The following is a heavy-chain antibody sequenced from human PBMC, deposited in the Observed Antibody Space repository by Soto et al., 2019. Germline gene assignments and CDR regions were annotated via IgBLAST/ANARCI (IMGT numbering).Heavy chain of an antibody. Sequence: GGSLRLSCAASGFTFSSYAMSWVRQAPGKGLEWVSAISGSGGSTYYADSVKGRFTISRDNSKNTLYLQMNSLRAEDTAVYYCAKARGYSYGQIYYYYMDVWGKGTTVTVSS. CDR3: AKARGYSYGQIYYYYMDV. D-gene: IGHD5-18*01. J-gene: IGHJ6*03. CDR2: ISGSGGST. V-gene: IGHV3-23*01. CDR1: GFTFSSYA.